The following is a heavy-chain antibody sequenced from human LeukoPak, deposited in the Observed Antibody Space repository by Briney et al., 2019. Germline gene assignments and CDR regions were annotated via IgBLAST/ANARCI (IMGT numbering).Heavy chain of an antibody. CDR1: GFTVSSKH. J-gene: IGHJ4*02. CDR2: IYSGGTT. V-gene: IGHV3-66*01. D-gene: IGHD3-16*01. Sequence: GGSLRLSCAASGFTVSSKHMSWVRQTPGKGLEWVSVIYSGGTTYYADSVKGRVTISRDNSKNTLYLQMNSLRVEDTAVYYCAGGRVGQFLDYWGQGTLVTVSS. CDR3: AGGRVGQFLDY.